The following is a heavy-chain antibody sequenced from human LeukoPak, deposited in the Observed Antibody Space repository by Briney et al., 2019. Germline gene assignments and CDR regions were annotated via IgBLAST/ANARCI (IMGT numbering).Heavy chain of an antibody. CDR3: ARGYCSGGSCYSYYYYNYMDV. D-gene: IGHD2-15*01. Sequence: TGGSLRLSCAASEFSVGSNYMTWVRQPPGKGLEWIGSIHYSGSTNYNPSLKSRVTISVDTSKNQFSLKLSSVTAADTAVYYCARGYCSGGSCYSYYYYNYMDVWGKGTTVTVSS. V-gene: IGHV4-59*02. J-gene: IGHJ6*03. CDR1: EFSVGSNY. CDR2: IHYSGST.